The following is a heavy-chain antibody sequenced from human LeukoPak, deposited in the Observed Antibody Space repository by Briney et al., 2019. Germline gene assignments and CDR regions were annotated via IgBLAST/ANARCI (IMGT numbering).Heavy chain of an antibody. J-gene: IGHJ4*02. CDR2: ISGSSSSYI. V-gene: IGHV3-21*06. CDR3: ARDGARGDY. D-gene: IGHD3-10*01. Sequence: VGSLRLSCAASGFTFSTYSMNWVRQAPGKGLEWVSTISGSSSSYIYYADSVKDRFTTSRDNAKNSLNLQMNSLRAEDTAVYYCARDGARGDYRGQGTLVTVSS. CDR1: GFTFSTYS.